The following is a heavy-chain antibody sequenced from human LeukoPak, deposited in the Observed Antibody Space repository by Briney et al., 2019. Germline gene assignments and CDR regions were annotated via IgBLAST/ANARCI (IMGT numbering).Heavy chain of an antibody. J-gene: IGHJ6*03. Sequence: SVKVSRKASGGTFSSYAISWVRQAPGQGLEWMGGIIPIFGTANYAQKFQGRVTITTDESTSTAYMELSSLRSEDTAVYYCARGTYYDILTGQPTYYMDVWGKGTTVTVSS. D-gene: IGHD3-9*01. CDR1: GGTFSSYA. V-gene: IGHV1-69*05. CDR2: IIPIFGTA. CDR3: ARGTYYDILTGQPTYYMDV.